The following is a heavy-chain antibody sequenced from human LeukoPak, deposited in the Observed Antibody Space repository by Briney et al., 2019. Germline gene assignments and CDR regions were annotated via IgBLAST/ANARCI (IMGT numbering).Heavy chain of an antibody. CDR2: IRYDGNDK. J-gene: IGHJ4*02. CDR1: GFTFSSYG. D-gene: IGHD4-17*01. CDR3: AKVLYGDPHFGD. Sequence: GGSLRLSCAASGFTFSSYGMHWVRQAPGKGLEWVAFIRYDGNDKYHADSVKGRFTISRDNSKNTLSLQMNSLRGDDTAVYYCAKVLYGDPHFGDWGQGTLVTVSS. V-gene: IGHV3-30*02.